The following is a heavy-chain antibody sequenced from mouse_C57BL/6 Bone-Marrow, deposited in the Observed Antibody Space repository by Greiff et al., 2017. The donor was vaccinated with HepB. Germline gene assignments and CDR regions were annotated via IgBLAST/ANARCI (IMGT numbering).Heavy chain of an antibody. CDR1: GYTFTSYW. Sequence: QVQLKQPGAELVKPGASVKLSCKASGYTFTSYWMHWVKQRPGRGLEWIGRIDPNSGGTKYNEKFKSKATLTVDKPSSTAYMQLSSLTSEDSAVYYCAREVDGLWYPAWFAYWGQGTLVTVSA. D-gene: IGHD2-1*01. V-gene: IGHV1-72*01. J-gene: IGHJ3*01. CDR2: IDPNSGGT. CDR3: AREVDGLWYPAWFAY.